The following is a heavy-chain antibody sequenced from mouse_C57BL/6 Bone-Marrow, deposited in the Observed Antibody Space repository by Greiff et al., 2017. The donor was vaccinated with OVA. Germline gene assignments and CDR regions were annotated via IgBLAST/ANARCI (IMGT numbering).Heavy chain of an antibody. CDR1: GYTFTSYW. Sequence: VKLQESGAELVKPGASVTLSCKASGYTFTSYWMHWVKQRPGQGLEWIGMIHPNSGSTNYNEKFKSKATLTVDKSSSTAYMQLSSLTSEDSAVYYCARYGNLYYFDYWGQGTTLTVSS. V-gene: IGHV1-64*01. J-gene: IGHJ2*01. CDR3: ARYGNLYYFDY. CDR2: IHPNSGST. D-gene: IGHD2-1*01.